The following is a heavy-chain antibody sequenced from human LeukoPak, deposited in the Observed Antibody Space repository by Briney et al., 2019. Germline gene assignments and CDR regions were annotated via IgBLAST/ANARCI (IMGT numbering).Heavy chain of an antibody. J-gene: IGHJ4*02. CDR3: AKGGEGPGGSADFDY. V-gene: IGHV3-23*01. CDR2: ISGSGGST. CDR1: GFTFSSYA. Sequence: PGGSLRLSCAASGFTFSSYAMSWVRQAPGKGLEWVSAISGSGGSTYYADSVKGRFTISRDNSKNTLYLQMNSLRAEDTAAYYCAKGGEGPGGSADFDYWGQGTLVTVSS. D-gene: IGHD3-16*01.